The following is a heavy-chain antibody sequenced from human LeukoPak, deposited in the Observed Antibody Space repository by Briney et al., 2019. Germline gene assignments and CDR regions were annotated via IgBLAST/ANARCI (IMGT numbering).Heavy chain of an antibody. V-gene: IGHV3-23*01. J-gene: IGHJ6*03. CDR3: AKIEYQLKNYYMDV. D-gene: IGHD2-2*01. CDR2: ISGSGSTT. CDR1: GFSFSSYA. Sequence: AGGSLRLSCAASGFSFSSYAMSWVRQAPGKGLEWVSTISGSGSTTYYADSVKGRFTISRDNSKNTLYLQMNSLRVEDTAVYYCAKIEYQLKNYYMDVWGKGTTVTVSS.